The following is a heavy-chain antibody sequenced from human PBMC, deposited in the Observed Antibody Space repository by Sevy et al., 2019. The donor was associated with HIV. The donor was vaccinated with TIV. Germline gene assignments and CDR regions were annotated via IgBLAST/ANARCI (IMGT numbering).Heavy chain of an antibody. CDR1: GGSINSDSYC. CDR2: IYYSGTT. CDR3: ARFEYGDYVSHFEY. V-gene: IGHV4-39*01. Sequence: SETLSLTCTVSGGSINSDSYCWGWIRQPPGKGLEWIGNIYYSGTTYYNPSLKSRVTISVDTSKNQFSLKLSSVTAADTAVYYCARFEYGDYVSHFEYWGQGTLVTVSS. J-gene: IGHJ4*02. D-gene: IGHD2-21*02.